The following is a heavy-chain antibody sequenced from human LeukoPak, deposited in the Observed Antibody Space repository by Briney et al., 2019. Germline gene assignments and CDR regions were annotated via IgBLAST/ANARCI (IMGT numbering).Heavy chain of an antibody. CDR1: GFTFSSYA. Sequence: PGGSLRLSCAASGFTFSSYAMSWVRQAPGKGLEWVSAISGSGGRTYYADSVRGWFTISRDNSKNTVYVQMNSLRAEDTAVYFCVVVSYCAVDCYDYWGQGTLVTVSS. J-gene: IGHJ4*02. CDR3: VVVSYCAVDCYDY. CDR2: ISGSGGRT. V-gene: IGHV3-23*01. D-gene: IGHD2-21*01.